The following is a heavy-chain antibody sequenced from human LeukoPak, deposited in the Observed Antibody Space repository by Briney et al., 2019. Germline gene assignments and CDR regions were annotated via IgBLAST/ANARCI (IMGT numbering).Heavy chain of an antibody. CDR2: ISSSTNYI. CDR1: GFTFSSYS. V-gene: IGHV3-21*01. Sequence: GGSLRLSCAASGFTFSSYSMNWVRQAPGKGLEWVSSISSSTNYIYYADSVKGRFTISRDNAKNSLYLQMNSLRAEDTAVYYCKTSSSGYVDTAMAPHPYWGQGTLVTVSS. D-gene: IGHD5-18*01. J-gene: IGHJ4*02. CDR3: KTSSSGYVDTAMAPHPY.